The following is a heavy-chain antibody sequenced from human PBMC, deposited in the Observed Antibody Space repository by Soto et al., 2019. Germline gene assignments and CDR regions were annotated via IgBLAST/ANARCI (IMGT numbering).Heavy chain of an antibody. Sequence: QVQLQESGPGLVKPSETLSLTCTVSGGSVSSGSYYWIWIRQPPGKGLEWIGYIYYSGSTNYNPSLKSRVTISVDTSKNQFSLKLSSVTAADTAVYYCARDRHYYDSSGYYAWFDPWGQGTLVTVSS. D-gene: IGHD3-22*01. J-gene: IGHJ5*02. V-gene: IGHV4-61*01. CDR2: IYYSGST. CDR3: ARDRHYYDSSGYYAWFDP. CDR1: GGSVSSGSYY.